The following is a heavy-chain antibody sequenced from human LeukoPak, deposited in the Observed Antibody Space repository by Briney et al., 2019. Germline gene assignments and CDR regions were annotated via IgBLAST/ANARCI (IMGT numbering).Heavy chain of an antibody. CDR1: GFTFSSYG. D-gene: IGHD5-24*01. Sequence: PGGSLRLSCAASGFTFSSYGMSWVRQAPGKGLEWVSAISGSKGSTYYADSVKGRFTISRDNFKNTLYLQMSSLRAEDTAVYYCAKVLRYTVYYYYGMEVWGQGTTVTVSS. V-gene: IGHV3-23*01. CDR3: AKVLRYTVYYYYGMEV. J-gene: IGHJ6*02. CDR2: ISGSKGST.